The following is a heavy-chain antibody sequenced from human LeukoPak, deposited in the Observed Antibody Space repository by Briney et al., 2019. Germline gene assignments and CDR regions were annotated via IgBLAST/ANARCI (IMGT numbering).Heavy chain of an antibody. J-gene: IGHJ4*02. CDR2: IWYDGSNK. CDR1: GFTFSSYG. CDR3: ARDITPNIAVAGMDDY. V-gene: IGHV3-33*01. D-gene: IGHD6-19*01. Sequence: PGGSLRLSCAASGFTFSSYGMHWVRQAPGKGLEWVAVIWYDGSNKYYADSVKGRFTISRDNSKNTLYLQMNSLRAEDTAVYYCARDITPNIAVAGMDDYWGQGTLVTVSS.